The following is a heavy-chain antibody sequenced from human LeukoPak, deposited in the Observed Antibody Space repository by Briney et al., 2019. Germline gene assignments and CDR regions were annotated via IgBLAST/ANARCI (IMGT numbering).Heavy chain of an antibody. Sequence: GGSLRLSCAASGFTFSSYWMSWVRQAPGKGLEWVANIKQDGSEKYYVDSVKGRFTIPRDNAKNSLYLQMNSLRAEDTAVYYCARDKYDFWSGSTYYYYYGMDVWGQGTTVTVSS. J-gene: IGHJ6*02. D-gene: IGHD3-3*01. CDR1: GFTFSSYW. CDR2: IKQDGSEK. CDR3: ARDKYDFWSGSTYYYYYGMDV. V-gene: IGHV3-7*01.